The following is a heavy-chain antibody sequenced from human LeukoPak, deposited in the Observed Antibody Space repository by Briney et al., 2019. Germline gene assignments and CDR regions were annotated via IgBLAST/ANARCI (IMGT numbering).Heavy chain of an antibody. D-gene: IGHD6-13*01. CDR1: GLTVSSNY. J-gene: IGHJ4*02. CDR3: ATDPGSSWTDY. CDR2: IYSAGNT. V-gene: IGHV3-53*01. Sequence: GSLRLSCAASGLTVSSNYMSWVRQAPGKGLELVSIIYSAGNTYYTDSVKGRFTISRHNSKNTVYLQMNSLRAEDTAVYYCATDPGSSWTDYWGQGTLVTVSS.